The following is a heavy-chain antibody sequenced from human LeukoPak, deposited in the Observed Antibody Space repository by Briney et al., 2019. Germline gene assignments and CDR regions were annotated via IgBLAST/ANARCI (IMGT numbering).Heavy chain of an antibody. J-gene: IGHJ4*02. D-gene: IGHD4-17*01. Sequence: ASVKVSCKPSGYTFTGFYIHWVRQAPGQGLQWMGWINPKNGATKYSQNFRGRVTMTRDTSIDTAYMDLSSLTSDDTAIYYCARPTHRLTVTTAIDYWGQGTLVTVSS. V-gene: IGHV1-2*02. CDR2: INPKNGAT. CDR1: GYTFTGFY. CDR3: ARPTHRLTVTTAIDY.